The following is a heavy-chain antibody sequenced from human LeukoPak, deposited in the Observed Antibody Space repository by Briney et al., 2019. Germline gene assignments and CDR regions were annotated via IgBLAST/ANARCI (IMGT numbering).Heavy chain of an antibody. Sequence: GGSLRLSCAASGFTFSTYGMNWVRQAPGKGLEWLSYISGSSSTIYYADSVKGRFTISRDNAKNSLYLQMNSLRTDDTAVYYCASLPLSYYDSGGSYRVDYWGQGTLVTVSS. D-gene: IGHD3-22*01. CDR2: ISGSSSTI. J-gene: IGHJ4*02. CDR3: ASLPLSYYDSGGSYRVDY. CDR1: GFTFSTYG. V-gene: IGHV3-48*04.